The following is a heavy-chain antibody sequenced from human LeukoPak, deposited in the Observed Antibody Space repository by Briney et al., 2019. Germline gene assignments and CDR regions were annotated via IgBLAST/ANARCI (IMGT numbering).Heavy chain of an antibody. V-gene: IGHV3-53*01. CDR3: TIMHGYYDGSGYWVQ. D-gene: IGHD3-22*01. CDR2: ITTTGATT. J-gene: IGHJ4*02. CDR1: GFTVSINY. Sequence: GGSLRLSCAVSGFTVSINYMAWVRQAPGKGLEWVSFITTTGATTSYADSVKGRFTISRDNLRNTLYMQMNSLRDEDTALYYCTIMHGYYDGSGYWVQWGQGTLVTVSS.